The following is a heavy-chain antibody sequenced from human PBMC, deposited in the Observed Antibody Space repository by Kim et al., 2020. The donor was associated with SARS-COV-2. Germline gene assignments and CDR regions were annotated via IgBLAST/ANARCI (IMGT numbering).Heavy chain of an antibody. V-gene: IGHV3-15*01. CDR3: TTEYTGGC. D-gene: IGHD1-26*01. CDR2: GGTI. J-gene: IGHJ4*02. Sequence: GGTIGYAAPVKGRFTLTRDESKDTLYLQMNSLKTEDTAVYYCTTEYTGGCWGQGTLVTVSS.